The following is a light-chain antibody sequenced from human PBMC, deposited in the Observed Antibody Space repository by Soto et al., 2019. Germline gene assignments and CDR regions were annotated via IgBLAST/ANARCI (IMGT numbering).Light chain of an antibody. Sequence: QSVLTQPPSVSGAPGQRVTISCTGSSSNIGAGYDVHWYQQLPGTAPKLLIYGNSNRPSGVPERFSGSKSGTSASLAITGLQAEDEADYYCQSYDSSLSGYVFGSGTMLTVL. V-gene: IGLV1-40*01. CDR1: SSNIGAGYD. CDR2: GNS. J-gene: IGLJ1*01. CDR3: QSYDSSLSGYV.